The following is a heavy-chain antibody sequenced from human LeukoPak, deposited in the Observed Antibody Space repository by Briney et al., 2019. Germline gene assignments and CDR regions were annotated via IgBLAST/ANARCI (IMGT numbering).Heavy chain of an antibody. Sequence: PGGSLRLSCAASGSTFSSYEMNWVRQAPGKGLEWLSYISSSGDTTYYAGSVKGRFTISRDNAKSSLYLQMNGLRAEDTAVYYCARKVAGSDLLYWGQGTLATVSS. CDR2: ISSSGDTT. J-gene: IGHJ4*02. V-gene: IGHV3-48*03. CDR1: GSTFSSYE. D-gene: IGHD3-10*01. CDR3: ARKVAGSDLLY.